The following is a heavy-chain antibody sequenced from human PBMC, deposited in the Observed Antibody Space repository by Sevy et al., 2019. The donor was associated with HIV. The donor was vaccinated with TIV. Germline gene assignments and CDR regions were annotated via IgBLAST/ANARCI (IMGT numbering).Heavy chain of an antibody. CDR2: ISGSGGST. V-gene: IGHV3-23*01. Sequence: GGSLRLSCAASGFTVSDNYMAWVRLAPGKGLEWVSAISGSGGSTYYADSVKGRFTISRDNSKNTLYLQMNSLRAEDTAVYYCAKDPTRAIPYYFDYWGQGTLVTVSS. J-gene: IGHJ4*02. CDR1: GFTVSDNY. CDR3: AKDPTRAIPYYFDY.